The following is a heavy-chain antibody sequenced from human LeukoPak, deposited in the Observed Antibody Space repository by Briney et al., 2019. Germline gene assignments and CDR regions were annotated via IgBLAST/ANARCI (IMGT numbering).Heavy chain of an antibody. Sequence: ASVKVSCKASGYTFTGYYIHWVRQAPGQGLEWMGWINPNSGGTNYAQKFQGRVTMTRDTSISTAYMELSRLRSDDTAVYYCAKVMGSGQWLVEREDFDIWGPGTMVTVSS. CDR1: GYTFTGYY. J-gene: IGHJ3*02. CDR2: INPNSGGT. D-gene: IGHD6-19*01. V-gene: IGHV1-2*02. CDR3: AKVMGSGQWLVEREDFDI.